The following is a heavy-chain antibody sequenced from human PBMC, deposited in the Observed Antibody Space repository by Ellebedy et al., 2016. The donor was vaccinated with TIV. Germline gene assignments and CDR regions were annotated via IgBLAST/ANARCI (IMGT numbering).Heavy chain of an antibody. Sequence: GESLKISXAASGFTFNSYTMNWVRQAPGKGLEWVSSISSSGSYIYYADSVKGRFTVSRDNAKNSLYLQLNSLSAEDTAVYYCAREIFLWSLGNYYYGMDVWGHGTTVIVSS. V-gene: IGHV3-21*04. CDR1: GFTFNSYT. D-gene: IGHD3-10*01. J-gene: IGHJ6*02. CDR3: AREIFLWSLGNYYYGMDV. CDR2: ISSSGSYI.